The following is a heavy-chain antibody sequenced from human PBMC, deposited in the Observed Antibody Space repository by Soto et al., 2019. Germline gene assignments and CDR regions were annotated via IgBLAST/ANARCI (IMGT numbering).Heavy chain of an antibody. J-gene: IGHJ4*02. CDR3: ATSFGSGSRAFDY. D-gene: IGHD3-10*01. V-gene: IGHV1-69*02. CDR1: GDTFNFYT. CDR2: FNPILSFS. Sequence: QVQLVQSGAEVKKPGSSVKVSCKASGDTFNFYTINWVRQAPGLGLEWMGRFNPILSFSNSALTFQGRVTVTADKSTSTAYMVLSSLRSEDTAIYYCATSFGSGSRAFDYWGQGALVTVSS.